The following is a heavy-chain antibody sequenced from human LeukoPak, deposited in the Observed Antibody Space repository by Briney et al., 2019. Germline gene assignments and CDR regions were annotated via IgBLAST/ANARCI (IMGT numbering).Heavy chain of an antibody. V-gene: IGHV3-7*03. CDR3: ARNNGMDV. CDR2: VNRDGSET. J-gene: IGHJ6*02. Sequence: GGSLRLSCAASRFALSSHWMTWVRQVPGRGPEWVANVNRDGSETYYLNSVKGRFTISKDNAKNSLYLQMNSLRAEDTALYHCARNNGMDVWGQGTTVIVSS. CDR1: RFALSSHW.